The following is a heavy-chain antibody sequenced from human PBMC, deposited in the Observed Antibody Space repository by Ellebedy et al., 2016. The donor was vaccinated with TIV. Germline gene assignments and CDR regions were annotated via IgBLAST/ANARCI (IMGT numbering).Heavy chain of an antibody. V-gene: IGHV3-21*01. J-gene: IGHJ4*02. CDR1: GFTFSTYS. CDR3: SRGGGCGGGTCYYPDF. D-gene: IGHD2-15*01. Sequence: PGGSLRLSCAASGFTFSTYSLNWVRQAPGKGLEWVSSISTITNYADSVRGRFTISRDNAKNSLYLQMNSLRAEDTAVYYCSRGGGCGGGTCYYPDFWGQGTLVTVSP. CDR2: ISTIT.